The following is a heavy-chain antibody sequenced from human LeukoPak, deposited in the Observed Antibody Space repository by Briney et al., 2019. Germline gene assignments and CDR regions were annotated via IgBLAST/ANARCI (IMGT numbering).Heavy chain of an antibody. Sequence: GGSLRLSCAASGFTFSSYSMNWVRQAPGKGLEWVSSISSSSSYIYYADSVKGRFTISRDNAKNSLYLQMNSLRAEDTAVYYCARDRFAYSSGWGMGAFDIWGQGTMVTVSS. CDR1: GFTFSSYS. J-gene: IGHJ3*02. CDR2: ISSSSSYI. V-gene: IGHV3-21*01. D-gene: IGHD6-19*01. CDR3: ARDRFAYSSGWGMGAFDI.